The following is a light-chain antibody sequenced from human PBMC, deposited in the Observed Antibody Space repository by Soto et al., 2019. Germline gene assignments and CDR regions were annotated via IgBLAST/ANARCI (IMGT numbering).Light chain of an antibody. J-gene: IGKJ3*01. V-gene: IGKV3-20*01. Sequence: EIVLTQSPGTLSLSPGERATLSCRASQSINNRYLAWYQQKPGQAPRLLIYGASSRATGIPDRFSGSESGTDFTLTISRLEHEGFAVYYCQQFGSSPGFTFGPGTKVDMK. CDR3: QQFGSSPGFT. CDR1: QSINNRY. CDR2: GAS.